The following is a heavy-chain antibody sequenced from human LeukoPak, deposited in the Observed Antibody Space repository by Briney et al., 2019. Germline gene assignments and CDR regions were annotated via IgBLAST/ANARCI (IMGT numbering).Heavy chain of an antibody. V-gene: IGHV4-30-4*01. Sequence: SETLSLTCTVSGGSISSGDYYWSWIRQPPGKGLEWIGYIYYSGSTYYNPSLKSRVTISVDTTKNQFSLKLSSVTAADTAVYYCARDRSGYFDYWGQGTLVTVSS. D-gene: IGHD3-22*01. CDR1: GGSISSGDYY. CDR3: ARDRSGYFDY. CDR2: IYYSGST. J-gene: IGHJ4*02.